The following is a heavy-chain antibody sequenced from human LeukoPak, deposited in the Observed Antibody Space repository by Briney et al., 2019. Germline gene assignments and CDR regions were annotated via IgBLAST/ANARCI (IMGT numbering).Heavy chain of an antibody. CDR1: GFTFSSYA. D-gene: IGHD6-19*01. J-gene: IGHJ5*02. CDR2: INHSGST. V-gene: IGHV4-34*01. CDR3: ARGSPGGWGDNWFDP. Sequence: PGGSLRLSCAASGFTFSSYAMSWVRQPPGKGLEWIGEINHSGSTNYNPSLKSRVTISVDTSKNQFSLKLSSVTAADTAVYYCARGSPGGWGDNWFDPWGQGTLVTVSS.